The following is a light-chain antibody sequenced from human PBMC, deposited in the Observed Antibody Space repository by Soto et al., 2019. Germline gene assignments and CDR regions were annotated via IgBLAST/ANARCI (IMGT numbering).Light chain of an antibody. CDR3: HQRSNWPPLT. J-gene: IGKJ4*01. CDR2: DAS. Sequence: EIVLTQSPATLPLSPGESATLSCRASQSVGGYLDWYQQKPGQAPRLLIYDASNRASGIPARFSGSGSGTDFTLTISSLEPEDLAVYYCHQRSNWPPLTFGGGTKVEIK. V-gene: IGKV3-11*01. CDR1: QSVGGY.